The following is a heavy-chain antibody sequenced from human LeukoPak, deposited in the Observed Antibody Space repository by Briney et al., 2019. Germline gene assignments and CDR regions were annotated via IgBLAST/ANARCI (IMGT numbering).Heavy chain of an antibody. CDR3: ARMSPFRYYGSGRTARGTYYYYGMDV. CDR1: GGSFSGYY. D-gene: IGHD3-10*01. CDR2: INHSGST. J-gene: IGHJ6*02. V-gene: IGHV4-34*01. Sequence: PSETLSLTCAVYGGSFSGYYWSWIRQPPGKGLEWIGEINHSGSTNYNPSLKSRVTISVDTSKNQFSLKLSSVTAADTAVYYCARMSPFRYYGSGRTARGTYYYYGMDVWGQGTTVTVSS.